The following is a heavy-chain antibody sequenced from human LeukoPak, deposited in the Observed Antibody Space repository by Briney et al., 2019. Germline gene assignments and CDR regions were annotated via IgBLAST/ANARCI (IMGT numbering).Heavy chain of an antibody. Sequence: SETLSLTCTVSGGSISSYYRSWIRQPPGKGLEWIGYIYYSGSTNYNPSLKSRVTISVDTSKNQFSLKLSSVTAADTAVYYCARGALVKKFDYWGQGTLVTVSS. CDR3: ARGALVKKFDY. J-gene: IGHJ4*02. CDR2: IYYSGST. V-gene: IGHV4-59*12. CDR1: GGSISSYY.